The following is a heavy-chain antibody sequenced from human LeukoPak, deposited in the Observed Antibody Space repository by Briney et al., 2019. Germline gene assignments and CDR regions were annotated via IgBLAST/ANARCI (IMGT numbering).Heavy chain of an antibody. CDR3: ARGGTTVPTPFDP. J-gene: IGHJ5*02. CDR1: GFTFSSYT. D-gene: IGHD4-17*01. CDR2: ISSSSYI. V-gene: IGHV3-21*01. Sequence: GGSLRLSCAASGFTFSSYTMNWVRQAPGKGLEWVSSISSSSYIYYADSVKGRFTISRDNAKNSLYLQMNSLRAEDTAVYYCARGGTTVPTPFDPWGQGSLVTVSS.